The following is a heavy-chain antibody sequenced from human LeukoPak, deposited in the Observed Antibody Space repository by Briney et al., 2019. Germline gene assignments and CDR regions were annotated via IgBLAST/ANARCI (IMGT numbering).Heavy chain of an antibody. J-gene: IGHJ6*02. Sequence: ASVKVSCKASGYTFTSYDINWVRQATGQGLEWMGWMNPNSGNTGYAQKFQGRVTMTRNISISTAYMELSSLRSEDTAVYYCARVGWTYSSSWYYYYYYGMDVWGQGTTVTVSS. D-gene: IGHD6-13*01. V-gene: IGHV1-8*01. CDR2: MNPNSGNT. CDR3: ARVGWTYSSSWYYYYYYGMDV. CDR1: GYTFTSYD.